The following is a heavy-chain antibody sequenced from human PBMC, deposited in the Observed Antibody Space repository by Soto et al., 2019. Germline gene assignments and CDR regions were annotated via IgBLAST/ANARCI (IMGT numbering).Heavy chain of an antibody. J-gene: IGHJ3*02. CDR2: IKTKTDGGTT. D-gene: IGHD1-1*01. CDR1: GFTFSNAY. CDR3: TTRRDNWNDGNAFDI. V-gene: IGHV3-15*01. Sequence: GGSLRLSCAASGFTFSNAYMTWVRQAPGKGLEWVGRIKTKTDGGTTDHAAPVKGRFTISRDDSRNTLFLQMNSLKTEDTAVYYCTTRRDNWNDGNAFDIWGQGTMVTVSS.